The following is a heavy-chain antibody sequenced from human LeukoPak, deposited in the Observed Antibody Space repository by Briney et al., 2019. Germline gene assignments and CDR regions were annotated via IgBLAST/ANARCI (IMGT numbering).Heavy chain of an antibody. CDR3: ARDRDSSGWSGGFDY. CDR2: INTDGSST. V-gene: IGHV3-74*01. J-gene: IGHJ4*02. CDR1: GFTFSSYW. D-gene: IGHD6-19*01. Sequence: GGSLRLSCAASGFTFSSYWMHWVRQAPGKGLVWVSRINTDGSSTSYADSVKGRFTISRDNAKNTLYLQMNSLRAEDTVVYYCARDRDSSGWSGGFDYWGQGTLVTVSS.